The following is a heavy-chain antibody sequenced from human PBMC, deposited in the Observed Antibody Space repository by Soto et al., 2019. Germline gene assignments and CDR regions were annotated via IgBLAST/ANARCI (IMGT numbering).Heavy chain of an antibody. CDR3: ATRGRSLGYYYGMDV. CDR2: INAGNGNT. Sequence: QVQLVQSGAEVKKPGASVKVSCKASGYTFTSYAMHWVRQAPGQRLEWMGWINAGNGNTKYSQKFQGRVTITRDTFASTAYMELSSLRSADTAVYYCATRGRSLGYYYGMDVWGQGTTVTVSS. J-gene: IGHJ6*02. CDR1: GYTFTSYA. V-gene: IGHV1-3*01. D-gene: IGHD3-10*01.